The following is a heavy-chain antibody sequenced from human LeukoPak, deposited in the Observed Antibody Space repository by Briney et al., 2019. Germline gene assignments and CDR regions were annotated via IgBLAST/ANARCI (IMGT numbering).Heavy chain of an antibody. CDR3: TSLRIQLWSEVYSGYDESDYYYYYMDV. CDR1: GFTFSDSA. CDR2: IRSKANSYAT. D-gene: IGHD5-12*01. Sequence: SGGSLRLSCAASGFTFSDSAMHWVRQASGKGLEWVGRIRSKANSYATAYAASVKGRFTISRDDSKNTAYLQMNSLKTEDTAVYYCTSLRIQLWSEVYSGYDESDYYYYYMDVWGKGTTVTVSS. V-gene: IGHV3-73*01. J-gene: IGHJ6*03.